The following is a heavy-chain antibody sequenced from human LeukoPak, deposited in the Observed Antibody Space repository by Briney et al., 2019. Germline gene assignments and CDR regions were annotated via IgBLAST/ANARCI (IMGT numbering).Heavy chain of an antibody. J-gene: IGHJ5*02. Sequence: SVKVSCKASGGTFSSYAISWVRQAPGQGLEWMGRIIPILGIANYAQKFQGRVTITADRSTSTAYMELSSLRSEDTAVYYCARGDSSSGVDWFDPWDQGTLVTVSS. V-gene: IGHV1-69*04. D-gene: IGHD6-6*01. CDR1: GGTFSSYA. CDR3: ARGDSSSGVDWFDP. CDR2: IIPILGIA.